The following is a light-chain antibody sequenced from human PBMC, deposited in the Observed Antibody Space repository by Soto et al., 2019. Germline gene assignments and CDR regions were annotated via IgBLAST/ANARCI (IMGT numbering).Light chain of an antibody. V-gene: IGKV1-5*03. Sequence: DMQMRQTPSTLSASVGGRVTITCRASQGTGDWLAWYQQKPGKAPKLLIYKTSTLEGGVPSRFSGSGSETEFTLTISSLQPDDFATYYCQQYSSYPLTLGGGTKVDIK. CDR1: QGTGDW. J-gene: IGKJ4*01. CDR3: QQYSSYPLT. CDR2: KTS.